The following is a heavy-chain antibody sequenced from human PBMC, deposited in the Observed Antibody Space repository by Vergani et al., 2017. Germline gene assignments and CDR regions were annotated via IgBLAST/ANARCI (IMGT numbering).Heavy chain of an antibody. CDR3: ATXPVTMVRGVIKKGYYFDY. V-gene: IGHV1-24*01. CDR2: FDPEDGET. CDR1: GYTLTELS. Sequence: QVQLVQSGAEVKKPGASVKVSCKVSGYTLTELSMHWVRQAPGKGLEWMGGFDPEDGETIYAQKFQGRVTMTEDTSTDTAYMELSSLRSEDTAVYYCATXPVTMVRGVIKKGYYFDYWGQGTLVTVSS. J-gene: IGHJ4*02. D-gene: IGHD3-10*01.